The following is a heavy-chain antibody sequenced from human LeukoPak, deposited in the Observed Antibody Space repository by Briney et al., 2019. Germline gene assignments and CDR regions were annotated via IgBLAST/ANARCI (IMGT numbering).Heavy chain of an antibody. J-gene: IGHJ5*02. CDR2: INHSGTT. D-gene: IGHD4-17*01. CDR3: ARSYYGDYLRNWFDP. CDR1: GGSFSAYY. V-gene: IGHV4-34*01. Sequence: SETLPLTCAVYGGSFSAYYWSWIRQPPGKGLEWIGEINHSGTTKYNPSLKSRVTISVDTSKNQFSLKLSSVTAADTAVYYCARSYYGDYLRNWFDPWGQGTLVTVSS.